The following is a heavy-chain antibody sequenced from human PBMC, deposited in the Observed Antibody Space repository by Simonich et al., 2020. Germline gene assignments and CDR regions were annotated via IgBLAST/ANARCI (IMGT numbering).Heavy chain of an antibody. CDR2: INPNRGGT. Sequence: QVQLVQSGAEVKKPGASVKVSCKASGYTFTGYYMHWVRQAPGQGLEVMGWINPNRGGTNYEQKFQGRVTMTRDTSISTAYMELSRLRSDDTAVYDCARARLYSSSHAFDIWGQGTMVTVSS. J-gene: IGHJ3*02. D-gene: IGHD6-6*01. CDR3: ARARLYSSSHAFDI. V-gene: IGHV1-2*02. CDR1: GYTFTGYY.